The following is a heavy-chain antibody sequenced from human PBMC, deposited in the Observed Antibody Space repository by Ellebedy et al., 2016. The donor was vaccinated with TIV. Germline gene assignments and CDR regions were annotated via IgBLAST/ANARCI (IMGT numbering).Heavy chain of an antibody. V-gene: IGHV3-30*04. CDR3: ARALNHVDTVSTAPLDC. CDR2: TSYDGSNK. D-gene: IGHD5/OR15-5a*01. CDR1: GFPFDSYV. J-gene: IGHJ4*02. Sequence: GESLKISCAASGFPFDSYVMNWVRQAPGKGLEWVALTSYDGSNKYFADSVQGRFTISRDNSQNTLYLLMNSLRGDDTAIYYCARALNHVDTVSTAPLDCWGQGTLVTVSS.